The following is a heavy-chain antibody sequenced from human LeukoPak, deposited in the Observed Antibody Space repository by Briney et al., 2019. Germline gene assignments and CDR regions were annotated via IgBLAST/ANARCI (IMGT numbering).Heavy chain of an antibody. V-gene: IGHV4-59*01. CDR1: GGSFSGYY. D-gene: IGHD1-26*01. CDR2: IYYSGST. Sequence: SETLSLTCVVYGGSFSGYYWSWIRQPPGKGLEWIGYIYYSGSTNYNPSLKSRVTISVDTSKNQFSLKLSSVTAADTAVYYCARGTGELAFDIWGQGTMVTVSS. CDR3: ARGTGELAFDI. J-gene: IGHJ3*02.